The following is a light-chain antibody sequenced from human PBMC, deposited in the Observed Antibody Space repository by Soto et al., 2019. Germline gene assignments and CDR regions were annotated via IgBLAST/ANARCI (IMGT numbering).Light chain of an antibody. V-gene: IGKV1-5*01. CDR2: DAS. Sequence: DIQMTQSPSTLSASVGDRVTITCRASQSILSWLAWYQQKPGKAPQLLIYDASNLESGVPSRFSGSGSGTEFTLTISSLQPDDFATYYCQQYDSFSKTFGRGTKVDIK. CDR3: QQYDSFSKT. CDR1: QSILSW. J-gene: IGKJ1*01.